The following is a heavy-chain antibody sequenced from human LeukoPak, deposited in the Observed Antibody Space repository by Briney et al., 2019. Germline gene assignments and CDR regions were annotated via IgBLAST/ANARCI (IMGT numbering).Heavy chain of an antibody. CDR3: ARVASSGWYYQGYFDY. V-gene: IGHV3-7*03. D-gene: IGHD6-19*01. CDR2: IKQDGSEK. CDR1: GFTFSSYW. Sequence: GGSLRLSCAASGFTFSSYWISWVRQAPGKGLEWVANIKQDGSEKYYVDSVKGRFTISRDNAKNTLYLQMNSLRAEDTAVYYCARVASSGWYYQGYFDYWGQGTLVTVSS. J-gene: IGHJ4*02.